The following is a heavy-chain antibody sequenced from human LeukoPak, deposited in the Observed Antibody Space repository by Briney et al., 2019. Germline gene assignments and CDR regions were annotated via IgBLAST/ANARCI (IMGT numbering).Heavy chain of an antibody. CDR1: GFTFSSYW. CDR3: ARVVVVYFDY. D-gene: IGHD2-15*01. J-gene: IGHJ4*02. V-gene: IGHV3-7*03. CDR2: IKQDGSEK. Sequence: PGGSLRLSCAASGFTFSSYWMSWVRQAPGKGLEWVADIKQDGSEKYYVGSVKGRFTIYRDNAKNSLYLQMNSLRAEDTAVYYCARVVVVYFDYWGQGTLVTVSS.